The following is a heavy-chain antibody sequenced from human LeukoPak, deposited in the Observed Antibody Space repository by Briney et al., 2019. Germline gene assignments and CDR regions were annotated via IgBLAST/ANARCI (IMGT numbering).Heavy chain of an antibody. D-gene: IGHD2-2*01. CDR3: GGSSSYYYMDV. Sequence: PSETLSLTCIVSGGSLSSTSYYWGWIRQPPGKGLEWIGSIYCSGSTYYNPSLKSRVTISVDTSKNQFSLKLSSVTAADTAVYYCGGSSSYYYMDVWGKGTTVTISS. CDR1: GGSLSSTSYY. V-gene: IGHV4-39*01. J-gene: IGHJ6*03. CDR2: IYCSGST.